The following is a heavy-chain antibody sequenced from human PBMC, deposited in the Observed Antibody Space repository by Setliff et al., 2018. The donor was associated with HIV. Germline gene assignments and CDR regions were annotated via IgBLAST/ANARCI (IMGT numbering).Heavy chain of an antibody. V-gene: IGHV3-49*03. CDR3: TGYYDSSGYYYGVDY. CDR2: IRTNSYGGTT. CDR1: GFTFGDYA. Sequence: PGGSLRLSCTTSGFTFGDYAMNWFRQAPGKGLEWVGFIRTNSYGGTTEYAASVKGRFTISRDDSKSIVYVQTNSLKTEDTAVYFCTGYYDSSGYYYGVDYWGQGTLVTVSS. J-gene: IGHJ4*03. D-gene: IGHD3-22*01.